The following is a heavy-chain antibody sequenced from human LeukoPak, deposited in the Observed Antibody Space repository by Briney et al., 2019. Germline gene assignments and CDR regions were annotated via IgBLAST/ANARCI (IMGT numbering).Heavy chain of an antibody. J-gene: IGHJ3*02. Sequence: KPSETLSLTCTVSGGSVSSGSYYWSWIRQPPGKGLEWIGYIYYSGSTNYNPSLKNRVTISVDTSKNQFSLKLSSVTAADTAVYYCARLVARTAFDIWGQGTMVTVSS. D-gene: IGHD5-12*01. V-gene: IGHV4-61*01. CDR3: ARLVARTAFDI. CDR1: GGSVSSGSYY. CDR2: IYYSGST.